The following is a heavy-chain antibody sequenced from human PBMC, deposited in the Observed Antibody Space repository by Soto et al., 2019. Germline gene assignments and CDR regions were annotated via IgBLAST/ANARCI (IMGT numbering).Heavy chain of an antibody. Sequence: GGALRLSCAASGFTFSTFAMSWVRQAPGEGLEWVATITGNGGSTFYADSAKGRFTISRDNSKNTLYLQVTSLRAEDTAVYYCAKDPGYCSSTSCPWYFDYWGQGTLVTVSS. D-gene: IGHD2-2*01. J-gene: IGHJ4*02. CDR1: GFTFSTFA. V-gene: IGHV3-23*01. CDR3: AKDPGYCSSTSCPWYFDY. CDR2: ITGNGGST.